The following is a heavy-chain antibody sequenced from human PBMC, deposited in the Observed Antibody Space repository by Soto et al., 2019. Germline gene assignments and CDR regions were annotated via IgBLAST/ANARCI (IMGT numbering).Heavy chain of an antibody. CDR1: GFTFSAYS. V-gene: IGHV3-48*01. J-gene: IGHJ4*02. CDR2: ISSRTNTI. Sequence: GGSLRLSCAASGFTFSAYSMNWVRQAPGKGLEWVSYISSRTNTIYYADSAQGRFTISRDDAKNSLYLQMDSLRAEDTAVYYRARDRRIAAAADFYFDSWGQGTLVTVSS. D-gene: IGHD6-13*01. CDR3: ARDRRIAAAADFYFDS.